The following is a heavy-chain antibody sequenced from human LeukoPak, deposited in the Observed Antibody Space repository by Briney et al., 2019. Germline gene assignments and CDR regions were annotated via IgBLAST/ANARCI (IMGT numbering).Heavy chain of an antibody. V-gene: IGHV4-34*01. CDR2: INHSGST. D-gene: IGHD3-22*01. J-gene: IGHJ4*02. Sequence: PSETLSLTCAVSGGSFSGYYWSWIRQPPGKGLEWIGEINHSGSTSYNPSLKSRVTISVDTSKNQFSLKLSSVTAADTAVYYCARIVYYDSSGYFYHFDYWGQGTLVTVSS. CDR1: GGSFSGYY. CDR3: ARIVYYDSSGYFYHFDY.